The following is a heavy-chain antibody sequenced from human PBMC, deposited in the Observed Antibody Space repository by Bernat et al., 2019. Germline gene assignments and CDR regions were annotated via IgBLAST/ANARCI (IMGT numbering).Heavy chain of an antibody. CDR2: LYSDGTT. Sequence: EVQLVESGGGLIPPGGSLRLSCAASGFTVSSNYMTWVRQAPGKGLEWVSLLYSDGTTYYADSVKGRFTISRDNSKNTLFLQMNSLRVEDTAVYYCARATESGYDWLYWGQGTLVTVSS. CDR1: GFTVSSNY. J-gene: IGHJ4*02. CDR3: ARATESGYDWLY. D-gene: IGHD5-12*01. V-gene: IGHV3-53*01.